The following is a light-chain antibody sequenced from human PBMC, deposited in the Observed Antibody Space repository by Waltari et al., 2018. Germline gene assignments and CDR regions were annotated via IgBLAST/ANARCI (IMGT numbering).Light chain of an antibody. CDR2: EVS. CDR1: SSDVGSYNL. CDR3: CSYAGSSTSP. V-gene: IGLV2-23*02. J-gene: IGLJ3*02. Sequence: QSALTQPASVSGSPGQSITISCTGTSSDVGSYNLVSWYQQHPGKAPKLMIYEVSKRPSGVSNRFSGSKSGNTASLTISGLQAEDEADYYCCSYAGSSTSPFGGGTKLTVL.